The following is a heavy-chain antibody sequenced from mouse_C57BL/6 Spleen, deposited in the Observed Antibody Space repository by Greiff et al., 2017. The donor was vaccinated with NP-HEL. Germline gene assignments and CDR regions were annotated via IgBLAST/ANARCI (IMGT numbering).Heavy chain of an antibody. CDR1: GFSLTSYG. Sequence: VQGVESGPGLVQPSQSLSITCTVSGFSLTSYGVHWVRQSPGQGLEWLGVIWSGGSTDYNAAFISRLSISKDNSKSQVFFKMNSLQADDTAIYYCARYGNSYYYAMDYWGQGTSVTVSS. V-gene: IGHV2-2*01. CDR2: IWSGGST. J-gene: IGHJ4*01. CDR3: ARYGNSYYYAMDY. D-gene: IGHD2-1*01.